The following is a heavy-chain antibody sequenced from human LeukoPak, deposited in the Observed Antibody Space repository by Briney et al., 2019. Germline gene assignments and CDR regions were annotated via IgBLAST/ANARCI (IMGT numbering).Heavy chain of an antibody. V-gene: IGHV3-7*03. CDR3: ARRGLHDY. J-gene: IGHJ4*02. Sequence: PGGSLRLSCVASGFTYSDYWMSWVRQGPGKGLEWVATIKGDGSVKNYVDSVKGRFTTSRDNAKNSVFLQMDSLRVEDTALYYCARRGLHDYWGQGTLVTVSS. CDR2: IKGDGSVK. D-gene: IGHD5/OR15-5a*01. CDR1: GFTYSDYW.